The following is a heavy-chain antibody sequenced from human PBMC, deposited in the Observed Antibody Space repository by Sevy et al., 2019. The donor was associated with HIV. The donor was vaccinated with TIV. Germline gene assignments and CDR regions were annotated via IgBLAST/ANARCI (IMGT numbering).Heavy chain of an antibody. J-gene: IGHJ4*02. D-gene: IGHD1-26*01. CDR2: IKSKTDGGTR. CDR1: GFSFTNAW. Sequence: GESLKISCAASGFSFTNAWMSWVRQAPGKGLEWVGRIKSKTDGGTRDFAAPVNGRFAISRDDSKSTFYLQMDSLKAEDTGVYYCTAGVGTSDCDYWGQGILVTVSS. V-gene: IGHV3-15*01. CDR3: TAGVGTSDCDY.